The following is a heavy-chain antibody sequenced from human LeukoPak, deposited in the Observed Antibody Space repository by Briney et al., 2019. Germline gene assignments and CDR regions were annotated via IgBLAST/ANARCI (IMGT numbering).Heavy chain of an antibody. CDR2: IYPGDSDT. J-gene: IGHJ4*02. CDR3: ARTYYYGSGSHFPLGIDY. V-gene: IGHV5-51*01. Sequence: GESLKISCKGSGYSFTSYWIGRVRQMPGKGLEWMGIIYPGDSDTRYSPSFQGQVTISADKSISTAYLQWSSLKASDTAMYYCARTYYYGSGSHFPLGIDYWGQGTLVTVSS. D-gene: IGHD3-10*01. CDR1: GYSFTSYW.